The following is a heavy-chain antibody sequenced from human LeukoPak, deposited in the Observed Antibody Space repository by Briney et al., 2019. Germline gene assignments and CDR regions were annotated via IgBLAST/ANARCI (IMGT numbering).Heavy chain of an antibody. D-gene: IGHD2-15*01. J-gene: IGHJ4*02. V-gene: IGHV3-30*18. Sequence: GGSLRLSCAASGFTFSSYGMHWVRQAPGKGLEWVAVISYDGSNKYYADSVKGRFTISRDNSRNTLYLQMNSLRAEDTAVYYCAKANCSGGSCSYFDYWGQGTLVTVSS. CDR3: AKANCSGGSCSYFDY. CDR1: GFTFSSYG. CDR2: ISYDGSNK.